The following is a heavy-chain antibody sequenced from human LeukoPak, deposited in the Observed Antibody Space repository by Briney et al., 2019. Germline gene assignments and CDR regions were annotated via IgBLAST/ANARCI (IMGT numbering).Heavy chain of an antibody. CDR1: GGSISTYA. Sequence: KPSETLSLTCTDSGGSISTYAWCWIREPPGKGLEWFGYIYNSGSTNYNPSLKSRVTISVDTSKSQFSLKLSSVTAADTAVYYCARDCYDNRGDAFDIWGQGTMVTVSS. CDR2: IYNSGST. D-gene: IGHD3-22*01. CDR3: ARDCYDNRGDAFDI. J-gene: IGHJ3*02. V-gene: IGHV4-59*01.